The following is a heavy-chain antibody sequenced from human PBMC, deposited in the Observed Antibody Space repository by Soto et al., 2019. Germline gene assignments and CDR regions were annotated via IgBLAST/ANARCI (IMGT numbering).Heavy chain of an antibody. CDR2: IYPSDSDT. D-gene: IGHD3-10*01. Sequence: EVQLVQSGAEVKKPGESLKISCQLSGYNFVDYWIGWVRQTPGKGLEWMGIIYPSDSDTKYSPAFQGQVTVSADKSMGTTYLQWNSPKASDTALYFCARGRRRLLNNNFDRWGQGTLITVSS. V-gene: IGHV5-51*03. CDR1: GYNFVDYW. J-gene: IGHJ4*02. CDR3: ARGRRRLLNNNFDR.